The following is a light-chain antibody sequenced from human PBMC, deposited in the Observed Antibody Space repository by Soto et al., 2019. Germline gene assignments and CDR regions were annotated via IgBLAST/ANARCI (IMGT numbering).Light chain of an antibody. J-gene: IGKJ5*01. CDR1: QSISSW. V-gene: IGKV1-5*01. CDR2: DAS. Sequence: DIQMTKSPPNLSASVGYSVPITCLASQSISSWLAWYQQKPGKDPKLLIYDASSLESGVTSRFSGIGSGTEFTLTIRSLQPDELATYYCQQRNSYQITVGHGPRLEIK. CDR3: QQRNSYQIT.